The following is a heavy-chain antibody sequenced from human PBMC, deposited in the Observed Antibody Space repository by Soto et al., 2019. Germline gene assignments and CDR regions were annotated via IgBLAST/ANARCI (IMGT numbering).Heavy chain of an antibody. J-gene: IGHJ4*02. D-gene: IGHD2-8*01. Sequence: EVQLVESGGGLVKPGGSLRLSCAASGFTFSSYSMVWVRQAPEKGLEWVSSIGGSSGHIYYADSLKGRFTISRDNAKNSLYLQMNSLRVDDTAVYYCARTNGAYSNHFDYWGQGTLVTVSS. CDR3: ARTNGAYSNHFDY. CDR1: GFTFSSYS. CDR2: IGGSSGHI. V-gene: IGHV3-21*01.